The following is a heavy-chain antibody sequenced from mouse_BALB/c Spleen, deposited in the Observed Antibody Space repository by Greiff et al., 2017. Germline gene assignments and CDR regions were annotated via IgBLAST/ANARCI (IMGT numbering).Heavy chain of an antibody. CDR3: ARHRDYYGSSYLDY. CDR1: GFTFSSYG. D-gene: IGHD1-1*01. V-gene: IGHV5-6*01. CDR2: ISSGGSYT. Sequence: EVQLVESGGDLVKPGGSLKLSCAASGFTFSSYGMSWVRQTPDKRLEWVATISSGGSYTYYPDSVKGRFTISRDNAKNTLYLQMSSLKSEDTAMYYCARHRDYYGSSYLDYWGQGTTLTVSS. J-gene: IGHJ2*01.